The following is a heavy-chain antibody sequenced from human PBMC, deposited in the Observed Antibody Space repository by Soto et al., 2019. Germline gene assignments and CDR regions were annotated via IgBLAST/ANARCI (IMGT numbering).Heavy chain of an antibody. CDR2: ISGSGGST. D-gene: IGHD4-17*01. Sequence: EVQLLESGGGLVQPGGSLRLSCAASGFTFSIYAMNWVRQAPGKGLEWVSVISGSGGSTYYADSVKGRFTISRDNSKNTLYLQMNSLRAEDTAVYYCARRTVGWYFDLWGRGTLVTVYS. CDR3: ARRTVGWYFDL. CDR1: GFTFSIYA. V-gene: IGHV3-23*01. J-gene: IGHJ2*01.